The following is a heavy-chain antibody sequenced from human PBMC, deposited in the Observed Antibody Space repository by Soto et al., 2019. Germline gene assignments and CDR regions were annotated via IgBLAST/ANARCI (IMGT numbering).Heavy chain of an antibody. Sequence: QLQLQESGPGLVKPSEALSLTCTVSGGSISSSSYYWGWIRQPPGKGLEWIGTIYYRGSTYYNPSLNSRVTMSVDTSKNQFSLKLSSVVAADTAVYYCARHPSLPVVAVPFDPWGQGSLATVSS. CDR2: IYYRGST. J-gene: IGHJ5*02. CDR1: GGSISSSSYY. D-gene: IGHD2-15*01. V-gene: IGHV4-39*01. CDR3: ARHPSLPVVAVPFDP.